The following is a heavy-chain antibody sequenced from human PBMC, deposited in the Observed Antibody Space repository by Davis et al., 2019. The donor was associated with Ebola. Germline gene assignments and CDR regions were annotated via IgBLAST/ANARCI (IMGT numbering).Heavy chain of an antibody. CDR3: ATDLHYYDSSGYYG. CDR2: ISAYNGNT. D-gene: IGHD3-22*01. V-gene: IGHV1-18*01. Sequence: ASVKVSCKASGYTFTSYGINWVRQAPGQGLEWMGWISAYNGNTNYAQKFQGRVTMTEDTSTDTAYMELSSLRSEDTAVYYCATDLHYYDSSGYYGWGQGTLVTVSS. J-gene: IGHJ4*02. CDR1: GYTFTSYG.